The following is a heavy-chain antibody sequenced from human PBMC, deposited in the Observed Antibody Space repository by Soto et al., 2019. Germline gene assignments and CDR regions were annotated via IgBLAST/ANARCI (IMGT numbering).Heavy chain of an antibody. Sequence: QMTLKESGPTLVKPTQTLTLTCSFSGFSLSTSVVGVGWVRQPPGKALEWLALIYWSGDEHYRASLKSRLTITKATSKNQVVLIMTNMDPVDTATYYCARGLATLPVFAFDVWGQGTTVTVSS. CDR2: IYWSGDE. CDR3: ARGLATLPVFAFDV. V-gene: IGHV2-5*01. CDR1: GFSLSTSVVG. J-gene: IGHJ3*01. D-gene: IGHD6-6*01.